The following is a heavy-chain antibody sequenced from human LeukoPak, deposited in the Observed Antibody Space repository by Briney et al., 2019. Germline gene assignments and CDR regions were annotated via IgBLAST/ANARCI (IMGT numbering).Heavy chain of an antibody. J-gene: IGHJ4*02. CDR3: TRHAPAVIGWPFDY. D-gene: IGHD3-22*01. Sequence: PSETLSLTCTVSGGSISGYYWSWIRRPPGKELEWIGYVHYSGTTNYNPPLKSRVTISVDSSNNRFSLKLSSVTAADTAVYYCTRHAPAVIGWPFDYWGQGALVTVSS. CDR2: VHYSGTT. CDR1: GGSISGYY. V-gene: IGHV4-59*08.